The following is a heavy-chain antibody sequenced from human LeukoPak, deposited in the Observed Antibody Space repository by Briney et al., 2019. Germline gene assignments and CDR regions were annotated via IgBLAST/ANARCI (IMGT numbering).Heavy chain of an antibody. CDR3: ARDAGYGSGSPFDY. Sequence: SETLSLTCTVSGGSISSGDYYWSWIRQPPGKGLEWIGYIYYSGSTYYNPSLKSRVTISVDTSKNQFSLKLSSVTAADTAVYYCARDAGYGSGSPFDYWGQRTLVTVPS. V-gene: IGHV4-30-4*08. J-gene: IGHJ4*02. D-gene: IGHD3-10*01. CDR1: GGSISSGDYY. CDR2: IYYSGST.